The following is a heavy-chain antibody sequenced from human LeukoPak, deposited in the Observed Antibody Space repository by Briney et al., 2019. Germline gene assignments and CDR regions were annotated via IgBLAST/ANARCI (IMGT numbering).Heavy chain of an antibody. V-gene: IGHV1-2*02. CDR2: INPNSGGT. J-gene: IGHJ4*02. CDR3: ARELKSGWSPYYYFDY. D-gene: IGHD6-19*01. CDR1: GYTFTGYY. Sequence: ASVKVSCKASGYTFTGYYMHWVRQAPGQGLEWMGWINPNSGGTNYAQKFQGRVTMTRDTSISTAYMELSRLRSDDTAVYYCARELKSGWSPYYYFDYWGQGTLVTVSS.